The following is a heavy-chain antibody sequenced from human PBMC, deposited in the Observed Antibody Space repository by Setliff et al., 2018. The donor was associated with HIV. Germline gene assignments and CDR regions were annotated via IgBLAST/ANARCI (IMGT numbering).Heavy chain of an antibody. Sequence: ASVKVSSKVSGYTVTELSINWVRQAPGKGPEWMGGFDPEDNKIVYAQKFQGRVTTTEDTSTDTAYMELSSLRPEDTAVYYCATRIRDGHRGYGYFDFWGQGTLVTVSS. CDR3: ATRIRDGHRGYGYFDF. D-gene: IGHD5-12*01. V-gene: IGHV1-24*01. CDR2: FDPEDNKI. J-gene: IGHJ4*02. CDR1: GYTVTELS.